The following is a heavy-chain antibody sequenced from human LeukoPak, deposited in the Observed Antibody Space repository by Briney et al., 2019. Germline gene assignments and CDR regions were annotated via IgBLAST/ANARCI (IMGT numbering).Heavy chain of an antibody. CDR2: IYPGDSDT. D-gene: IGHD3-3*01. CDR3: ARLGRITIFGVVNNPPDY. Sequence: LGESLKISCKGSGYTFTSNWIGWVRQMPGKGLEWMGIIYPGDSDTRYSPSFQGQVTISADKSISTAYLQWSSLKASDTAMYYCARLGRITIFGVVNNPPDYWGQGTLVTVSS. CDR1: GYTFTSNW. V-gene: IGHV5-51*01. J-gene: IGHJ4*02.